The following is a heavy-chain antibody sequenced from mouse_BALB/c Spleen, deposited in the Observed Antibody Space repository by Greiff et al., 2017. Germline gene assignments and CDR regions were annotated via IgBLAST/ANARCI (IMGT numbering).Heavy chain of an antibody. CDR1: GFSLTGYG. CDR2: IWGDGST. J-gene: IGHJ4*01. V-gene: IGHV2-6-7*01. CDR3: ARDQGVRQKNYAMDY. D-gene: IGHD2-14*01. Sequence: QVQLQQSGPGLVAPSQSLSITCTVSGFSLTGYGVNWVRQPPGKGLEWLGMIWGDGSTDYNSALKSRLSISKDNSKSQVFLKMNSLQTDDTARYYCARDQGVRQKNYAMDYWGQGTSVTVSS.